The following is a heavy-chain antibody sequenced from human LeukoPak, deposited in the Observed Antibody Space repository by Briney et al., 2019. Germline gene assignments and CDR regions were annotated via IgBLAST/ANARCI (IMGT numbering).Heavy chain of an antibody. Sequence: ASVKASCKASGYTFTSYGISWVRQAPGQGLEWMGWMNPNSGNTGYAQKFQGRVTMTRNTSISTAYMELSSLRSEDTAVYYCARIGLRGVIISRPLDYWGQGTLVTVSS. CDR1: GYTFTSYG. D-gene: IGHD3-16*02. CDR2: MNPNSGNT. J-gene: IGHJ4*02. CDR3: ARIGLRGVIISRPLDY. V-gene: IGHV1-8*02.